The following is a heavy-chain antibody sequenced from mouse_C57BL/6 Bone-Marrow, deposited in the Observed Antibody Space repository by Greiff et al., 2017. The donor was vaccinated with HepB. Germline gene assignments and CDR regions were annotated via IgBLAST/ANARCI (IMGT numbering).Heavy chain of an antibody. V-gene: IGHV1-63*01. D-gene: IGHD1-2*01. CDR3: ARSFYYGPYYFDY. CDR1: GYTFTNYW. CDR2: IYPGGGYT. J-gene: IGHJ2*01. Sequence: VQLQQSGAELVRPGPSVKMSCKASGYTFTNYWIGWAKQRPGHGLEWIGDIYPGGGYTNYNETFKGKATLTADKSSSTAYMQFSSLTSEDSAIYYCARSFYYGPYYFDYWGQGTTLTVSS.